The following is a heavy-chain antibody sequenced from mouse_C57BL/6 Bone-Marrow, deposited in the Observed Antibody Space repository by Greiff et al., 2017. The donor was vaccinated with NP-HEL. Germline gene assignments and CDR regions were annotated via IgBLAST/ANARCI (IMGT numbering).Heavy chain of an antibody. CDR2: IDPEDGDT. Sequence: VQLQQSGAELVRPGASVKLSCTASGFNIKDYYMHWVQQRPEQGLEWIGRIDPEDGDTEYAPKFQGKATMTAATSSNTAYLQLSSLTSEDTAVYYCTTKAYYSNLYWYFDVWGTGTTVTVSS. D-gene: IGHD2-5*01. CDR3: TTKAYYSNLYWYFDV. V-gene: IGHV14-1*01. CDR1: GFNIKDYY. J-gene: IGHJ1*03.